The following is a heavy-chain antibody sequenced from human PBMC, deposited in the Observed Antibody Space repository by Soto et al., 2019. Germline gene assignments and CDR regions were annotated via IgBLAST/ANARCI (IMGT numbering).Heavy chain of an antibody. Sequence: QLQLQESGPGLVKPSETLSLTCTVSGGSISSSSYYWGWIRQPPGKGLEWIGSIYYSGSTYYNPSLKSRVTISVDTSKNQFSLKLSSVTAADTAVYYCARPVWLDRGGMEGSWYFDLWGRGTLVTVSS. J-gene: IGHJ2*01. CDR2: IYYSGST. V-gene: IGHV4-39*01. CDR1: GGSISSSSYY. D-gene: IGHD2-15*01. CDR3: ARPVWLDRGGMEGSWYFDL.